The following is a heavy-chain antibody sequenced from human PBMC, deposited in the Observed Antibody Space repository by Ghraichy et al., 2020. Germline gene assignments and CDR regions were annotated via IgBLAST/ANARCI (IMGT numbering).Heavy chain of an antibody. Sequence: SETLSLTCAVFGGSFSGYYWSWIRQSPGKGLEWIGDIDRSGYTNYNPSLRSRITISVDTSKNQSSLRLTSVTAADTAVYYCARGSSSYDTSGGYKEAGQVTYWGQGTLVTVSS. CDR2: IDRSGYT. D-gene: IGHD6-19*01. J-gene: IGHJ4*02. CDR1: GGSFSGYY. V-gene: IGHV4-34*01. CDR3: ARGSSSYDTSGGYKEAGQVTY.